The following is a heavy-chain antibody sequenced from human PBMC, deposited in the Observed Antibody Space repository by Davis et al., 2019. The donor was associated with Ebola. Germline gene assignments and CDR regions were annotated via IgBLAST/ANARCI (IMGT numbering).Heavy chain of an antibody. CDR3: ARDLGSSSWGVDYYYMDV. Sequence: PSETLSLTCTVSYGSISTYYWSWIRQPPGKGLEWIGYIHYSGSTDYNPSLKSRVTISIDSSKNQFSLKLSSVTAADTAVYYCARDLGSSSWGVDYYYMDVWGKGTTVTVSS. D-gene: IGHD6-13*01. CDR2: IHYSGST. CDR1: YGSISTYY. J-gene: IGHJ6*03. V-gene: IGHV4-59*01.